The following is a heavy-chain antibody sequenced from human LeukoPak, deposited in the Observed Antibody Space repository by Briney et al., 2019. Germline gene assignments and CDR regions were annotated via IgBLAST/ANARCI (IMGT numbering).Heavy chain of an antibody. Sequence: GGSLRLSCAASGFTFSSYGMNWVRQAPGKGLEWVSYIVTSSSTIYYADSVKGRFTISRDNAKNSLYLQMNSLRDEDTAVYYCARHDYGGNSGDYWGQGTLVTVSS. D-gene: IGHD4-23*01. CDR3: ARHDYGGNSGDY. CDR1: GFTFSSYG. CDR2: IVTSSSTI. J-gene: IGHJ4*02. V-gene: IGHV3-48*02.